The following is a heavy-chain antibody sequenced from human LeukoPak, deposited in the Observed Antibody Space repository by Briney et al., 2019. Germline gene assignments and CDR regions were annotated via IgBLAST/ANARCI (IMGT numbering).Heavy chain of an antibody. CDR1: GFTFSSYA. CDR3: AKDKVFYGLGSLSSTKQMPAPFEH. D-gene: IGHD3-10*01. Sequence: GGSLRLSCAASGFTFSSYAMSWVRQAPGKGLEWVSAISGSGDITYYADSVKGRFTISRDNSKNTLYLQMNSLRAEDTAVYYCAKDKVFYGLGSLSSTKQMPAPFEHWGQGILVTVSS. V-gene: IGHV3-23*01. J-gene: IGHJ4*02. CDR2: ISGSGDIT.